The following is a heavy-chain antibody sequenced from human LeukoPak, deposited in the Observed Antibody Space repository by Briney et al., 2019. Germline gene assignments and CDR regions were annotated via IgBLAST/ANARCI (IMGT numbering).Heavy chain of an antibody. J-gene: IGHJ4*02. D-gene: IGHD6-6*01. CDR2: ISYDGSNK. Sequence: GRSLRLSCAASGFTFSSYAMHWVRQAPGKGLEWVAVISYDGSNKYYADSVKGRFTISRDNSKNTLYLQMNSLRAEDTAVYYCARDSLGYSSSWNSWGQGTLVTVSS. CDR1: GFTFSSYA. CDR3: ARDSLGYSSSWNS. V-gene: IGHV3-30*04.